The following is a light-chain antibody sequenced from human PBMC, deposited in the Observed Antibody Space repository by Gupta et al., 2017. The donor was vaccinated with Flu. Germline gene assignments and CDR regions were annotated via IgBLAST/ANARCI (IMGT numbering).Light chain of an antibody. CDR3: QQYDNLPLT. Sequence: DIQMTQSPSSLSASVGDRVIITCQASQDIRNYLNWYQQKPGKAPKLLIYDASNLETGVPPRFSGSGSGTHFTFTIDILQPEDIATYYCQQYDNLPLTFGGGTKVEIK. CDR1: QDIRNY. J-gene: IGKJ4*01. V-gene: IGKV1-33*01. CDR2: DAS.